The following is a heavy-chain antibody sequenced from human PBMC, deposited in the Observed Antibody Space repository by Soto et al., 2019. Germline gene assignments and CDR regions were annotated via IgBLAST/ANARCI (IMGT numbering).Heavy chain of an antibody. Sequence: GGSLRLSCAASGFTLSGYAIDWVRQAPGKGLEYVSGISSNGVGTYYANSVQGRFTISRDNSKNTVYLQMGSLRPEDMAVYYCARRARPDFYYMDVWGKGTTVTVSS. CDR2: ISSNGVGT. CDR3: ARRARPDFYYMDV. D-gene: IGHD6-6*01. J-gene: IGHJ6*03. V-gene: IGHV3-64*01. CDR1: GFTLSGYA.